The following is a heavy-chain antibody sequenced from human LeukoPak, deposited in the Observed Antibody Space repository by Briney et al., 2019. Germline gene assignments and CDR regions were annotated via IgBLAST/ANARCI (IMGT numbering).Heavy chain of an antibody. Sequence: SETLSLTCTVSGGSISSGDYYWGWLRQPPGKGLEWIGYMYHSGSTYYNPSLKSRVTISVDRSKNQFSLKLSSLTAADTAVYYCARAGGAVAGTIFDYWGQGILVTVSS. CDR1: GGSISSGDYY. CDR2: MYHSGST. J-gene: IGHJ4*02. D-gene: IGHD6-19*01. CDR3: ARAGGAVAGTIFDY. V-gene: IGHV4-30-2*01.